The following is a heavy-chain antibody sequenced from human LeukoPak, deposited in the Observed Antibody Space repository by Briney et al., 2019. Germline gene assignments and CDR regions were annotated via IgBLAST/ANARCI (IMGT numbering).Heavy chain of an antibody. J-gene: IGHJ3*02. CDR2: IRSKAYGGTT. D-gene: IGHD3-16*01. CDR1: GFTFGDYA. CDR3: TRVHYVWGSYEAFDI. V-gene: IGHV3-49*04. Sequence: PGGSLRLSCTASGFTFGDYAMSWVRQAPGKGLEWVGFIRSKAYGGTTEYATSVKGRFTISRDDSKSIAYLQMNSLKTEDTAVYYCTRVHYVWGSYEAFDIWGQGTMVTVSS.